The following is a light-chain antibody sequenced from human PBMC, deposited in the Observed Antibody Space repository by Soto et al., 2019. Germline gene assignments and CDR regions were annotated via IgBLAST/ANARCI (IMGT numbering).Light chain of an antibody. Sequence: QSVLTQPASVSGSPGQSITISCTGTSSDVGSYNLVSWYQQHPGKAPKLMIYEVSKRPSGVSNRFSGSKSGNTASLTISGLQAEDEADYYCCSYAASSTPDWVFGGGTQLTVL. CDR2: EVS. CDR1: SSDVGSYNL. V-gene: IGLV2-23*02. J-gene: IGLJ3*02. CDR3: CSYAASSTPDWV.